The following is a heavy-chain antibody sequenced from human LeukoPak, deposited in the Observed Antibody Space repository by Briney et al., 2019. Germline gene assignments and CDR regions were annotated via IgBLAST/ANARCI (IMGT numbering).Heavy chain of an antibody. Sequence: KSSETLSLTCTVSGGSISSYYWSWIRQPPGKGLEWIGYIYYSGSTNYNPSLKSRVTISVDTSKNQFSLKLSSVTAADTAVYYCARHDSYYYDSSYLDGFDIWGQGTMVTVSS. J-gene: IGHJ3*02. V-gene: IGHV4-59*08. CDR1: GGSISSYY. CDR2: IYYSGST. CDR3: ARHDSYYYDSSYLDGFDI. D-gene: IGHD3-22*01.